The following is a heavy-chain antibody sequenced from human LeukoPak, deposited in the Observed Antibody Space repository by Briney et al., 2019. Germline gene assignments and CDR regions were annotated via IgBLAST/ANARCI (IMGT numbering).Heavy chain of an antibody. D-gene: IGHD3-22*01. CDR3: ARFRYYDSSAFDY. J-gene: IGHJ4*02. CDR1: GDSISIYY. V-gene: IGHV4-4*09. CDR2: IYTSGST. Sequence: SETLSLTCTVSGDSISIYYWSWIRQPPGKGLEWIGYIYTSGSTSYNPSLKSRLTISVDTSKNQFSLKLSSVTAADTAVYYCARFRYYDSSAFDYWGQGTLVTVSS.